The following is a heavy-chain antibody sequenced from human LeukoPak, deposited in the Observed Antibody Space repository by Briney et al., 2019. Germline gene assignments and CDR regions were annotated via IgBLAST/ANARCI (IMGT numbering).Heavy chain of an antibody. V-gene: IGHV4-4*07. J-gene: IGHJ5*02. CDR1: GGSIISNY. Sequence: SETLSLTCTVSGGSIISNYWSWIRQSAGTGLEWIGRIYGSGITDYNPSLKSRVTISGDTSKNQFSLNLSSVTAADTAVYYCARSVVVPAAFNWFDPWGQGILVTVSS. CDR3: ARSVVVPAAFNWFDP. CDR2: IYGSGIT. D-gene: IGHD2-2*01.